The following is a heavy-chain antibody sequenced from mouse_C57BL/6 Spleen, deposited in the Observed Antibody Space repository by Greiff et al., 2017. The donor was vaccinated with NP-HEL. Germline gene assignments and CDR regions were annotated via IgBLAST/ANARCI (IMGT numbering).Heavy chain of an antibody. CDR3: ARYDYDEDYYAMDY. V-gene: IGHV1-18*01. CDR1: GYTFTDYN. Sequence: VQLQQSGPELVKPGASVKIPCKASGYTFTDYNMDWVKQSHGKSLEWIGDINPNNGGTIYNQKFKGKATLTVDKSSSTAYMELRSLTSEDTAFYYCARYDYDEDYYAMDYWGQGTSVTVSS. D-gene: IGHD2-4*01. CDR2: INPNNGGT. J-gene: IGHJ4*01.